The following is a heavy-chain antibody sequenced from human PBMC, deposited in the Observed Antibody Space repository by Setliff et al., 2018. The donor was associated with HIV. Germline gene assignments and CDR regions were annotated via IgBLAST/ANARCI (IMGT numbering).Heavy chain of an antibody. CDR2: IYIYNSGST. D-gene: IGHD3-3*01. V-gene: IGHV4-59*01. CDR1: GGSFSGYY. Sequence: ETLSLTCSVSGGSFSGYYWSWIRQPPGKGLEWIGYIYIYNSGSTNYNPSLTSRVTISVDTSRNQFSLKLISVTAADTAMHYCARGVNFDYWGQGTQVTVSS. J-gene: IGHJ4*02. CDR3: ARGVNFDY.